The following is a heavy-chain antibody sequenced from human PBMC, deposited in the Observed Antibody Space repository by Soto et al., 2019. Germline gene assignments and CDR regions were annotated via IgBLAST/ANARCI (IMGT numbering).Heavy chain of an antibody. CDR1: GGSISSGGYY. J-gene: IGHJ6*02. CDR3: AGLHRGDINYYYYGMDV. D-gene: IGHD5-12*01. Sequence: PSETLSLTCTVSGGSISSGGYYWSWIRQHPGKGLEWIGYIYYSGSTYYNPSLKSRVTISVDTSKNQFSLKLSSVTAADTAVYYCAGLHRGDINYYYYGMDVWGQGTTVTVSS. V-gene: IGHV4-31*03. CDR2: IYYSGST.